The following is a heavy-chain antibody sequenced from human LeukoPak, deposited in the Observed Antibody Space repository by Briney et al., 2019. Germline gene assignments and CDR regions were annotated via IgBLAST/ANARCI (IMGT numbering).Heavy chain of an antibody. CDR2: ISSNGGST. D-gene: IGHD3-3*01. Sequence: GGSLRLSCAASGFTFSSYAMHWVGQAPGKGREYVPAISSNGGSTYYANSVKGRFTISRDNSKNTLYLQMGSLRAEDMAVYYCARENFWSGYYDYWDQGTLVTVSS. CDR3: ARENFWSGYYDY. J-gene: IGHJ4*02. V-gene: IGHV3-64*01. CDR1: GFTFSSYA.